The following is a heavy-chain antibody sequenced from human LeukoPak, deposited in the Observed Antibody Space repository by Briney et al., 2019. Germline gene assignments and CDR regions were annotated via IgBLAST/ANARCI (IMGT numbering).Heavy chain of an antibody. V-gene: IGHV3-7*01. CDR2: IKQDGSEK. Sequence: GGSLRLSCAASGFTFSEYYMSWIRQAPGKGLEWVANIKQDGSEKYYVDSVKGRFTISRDNAKNSLYLQMNSLRAEDTAVYYCARENYFDYWGQGTLVTVSS. CDR3: ARENYFDY. CDR1: GFTFSEYY. J-gene: IGHJ4*02.